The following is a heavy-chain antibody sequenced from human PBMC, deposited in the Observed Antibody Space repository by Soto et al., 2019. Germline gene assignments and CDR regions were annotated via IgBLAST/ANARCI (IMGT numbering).Heavy chain of an antibody. V-gene: IGHV3-64*01. CDR2: ISSNGGST. CDR3: ARGSSSSRGYYYYYYMDV. D-gene: IGHD6-13*01. J-gene: IGHJ6*03. CDR1: GFTFSSYA. Sequence: QLGGSLRLSCAASGFTFSSYAMHWVRQAPGKGLEYVSAISSNGGSTYYANSVKGRFTISRDNSKNTLYLQMGSLRAEDMAVYYCARGSSSSRGYYYYYYMDVWGKGTTVTVSS.